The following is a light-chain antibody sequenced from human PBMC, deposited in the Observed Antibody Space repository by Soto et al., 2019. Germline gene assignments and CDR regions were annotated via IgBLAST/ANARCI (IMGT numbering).Light chain of an antibody. CDR1: RSHIGGNY. CDR3: GTWDDRLDGNYV. CDR2: DND. V-gene: IGLV1-51*01. Sequence: QSLLGPPPSVSAAPGQQVPISRAGSRSHIGGNYVSWYQHLPGTAPKIVVYDNDRRHSGINGRFSGSKSGTSAILVITGLQTGDEADYYCGTWDDRLDGNYVFGTGTKVTLL. J-gene: IGLJ1*01.